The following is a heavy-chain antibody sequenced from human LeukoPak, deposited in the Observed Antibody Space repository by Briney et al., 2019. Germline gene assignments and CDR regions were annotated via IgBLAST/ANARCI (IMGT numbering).Heavy chain of an antibody. CDR2: INGDDET. CDR3: AKTYYYDSSAYYSGASDY. J-gene: IGHJ4*02. V-gene: IGHV3-66*01. CDR1: GCTLTTNY. D-gene: IGHD3-22*01. Sequence: PGGSLRLSCAASGCTLTTNYMNWVRQAPGKGLEWVSVINGDDETNYADSVKGRFTISRDNSKNTLYLQMNSLRADDTSVYYCAKTYYYDSSAYYSGASDYWGQGTLVTVSS.